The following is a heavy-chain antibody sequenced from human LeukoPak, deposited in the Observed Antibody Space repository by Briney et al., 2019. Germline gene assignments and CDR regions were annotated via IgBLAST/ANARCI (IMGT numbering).Heavy chain of an antibody. V-gene: IGHV1-69*04. CDR2: IIPILGIA. CDR1: GGTFSRYA. D-gene: IGHD3-22*01. CDR3: ARLSASYYDSSGYPTDHFDY. Sequence: SVKVSCKASGGTFSRYAISWVRQAPGQGLEWMGRIIPILGIANYAQKFQGRVTITADKSTSTAYMELSSLRSEDTAAYYCARLSASYYDSSGYPTDHFDYWGQGTLVTVSS. J-gene: IGHJ4*02.